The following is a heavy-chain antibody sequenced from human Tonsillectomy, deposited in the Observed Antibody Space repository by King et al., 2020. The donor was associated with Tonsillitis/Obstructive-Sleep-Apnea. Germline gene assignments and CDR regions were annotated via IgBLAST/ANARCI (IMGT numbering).Heavy chain of an antibody. CDR1: GGSFSGYY. V-gene: IGHV4-34*01. CDR3: ARAMDV. J-gene: IGHJ6*03. Sequence: VQLQQWGAGLLKPSETLSLTCAVYGGSFSGYYWSWIRRPPGKGLEWIGEINRSGSTNYNPSLKSRVTISVDTSKNQFSLNLSSVTAADTAVYYCARAMDVLGKGTTVTVSS. CDR2: INRSGST.